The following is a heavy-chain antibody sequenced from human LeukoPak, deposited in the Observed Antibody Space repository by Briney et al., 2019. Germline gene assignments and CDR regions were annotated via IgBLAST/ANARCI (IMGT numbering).Heavy chain of an antibody. D-gene: IGHD5-24*01. CDR3: AKLGRGYNWYYFDY. CDR2: TDT. J-gene: IGHJ4*02. CDR1: GFPFSNYA. V-gene: IGHV3-23*05. Sequence: GGSLRLSCAASGFPFSNYAMSWVRQAPGKGLEWVSSTDTYFADSVKGRFTISRDNSKNTLFLQMNSLRAKGTAIYYCAKLGRGYNWYYFDYWGQGTLVTVSS.